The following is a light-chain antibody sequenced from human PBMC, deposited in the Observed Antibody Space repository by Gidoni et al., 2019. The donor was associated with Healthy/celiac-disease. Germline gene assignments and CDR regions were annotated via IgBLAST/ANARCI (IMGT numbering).Light chain of an antibody. V-gene: IGKV3-20*01. CDR3: QQYGSSPRT. CDR2: GAS. J-gene: IGKJ1*01. Sequence: EIVLTQSPGTLSLSPGERATLCCRASQSVSSSYLAWYQQKPGHAPRLLIYGASSRATGIPDSFSGSGSGKDFTLTISRLEPEDFAVYYCQQYGSSPRTFGQGTKVEIK. CDR1: QSVSSSY.